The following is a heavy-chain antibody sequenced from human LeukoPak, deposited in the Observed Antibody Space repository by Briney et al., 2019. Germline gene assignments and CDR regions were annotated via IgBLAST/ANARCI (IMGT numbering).Heavy chain of an antibody. CDR1: GFTFDDYG. CDR3: ARCYGSGSPFNS. CDR2: INWNGGST. Sequence: GGSLRLSCAASGFTFDDYGMSWVRQAPGKGLEWVSGINWNGGSTGYADSVKGRLTISRDNAKNSLYLQMNSLRVEDTAVYFCARCYGSGSPFNSWGQGTLVTVSS. J-gene: IGHJ4*02. D-gene: IGHD3-10*01. V-gene: IGHV3-20*04.